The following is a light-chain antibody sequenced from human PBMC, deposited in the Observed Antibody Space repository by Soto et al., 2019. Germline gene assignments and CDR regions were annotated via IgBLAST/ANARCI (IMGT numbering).Light chain of an antibody. CDR1: SSDIGSFTF. Sequence: QPVLTQPASVSGSPGQSITISCTGTSSDIGSFTFVSWYQQHPGKVPKLMIFDVNRRPSGVSDRFSGSKSGNTASLTISGLQAEDEGDYYCSSYTSSSTHVFGSGTKLTVL. CDR3: SSYTSSSTHV. J-gene: IGLJ1*01. V-gene: IGLV2-14*03. CDR2: DVN.